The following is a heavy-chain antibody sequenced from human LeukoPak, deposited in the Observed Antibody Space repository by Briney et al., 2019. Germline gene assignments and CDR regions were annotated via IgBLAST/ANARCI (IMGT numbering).Heavy chain of an antibody. J-gene: IGHJ4*02. CDR1: GGSISRSSYY. D-gene: IGHD6-19*01. CDR2: IYYSGST. CDR3: ARHVEYSSGWPDY. Sequence: SETLSLTCTVSGGSISRSSYYWGWIRQPPGKGLEWIGNIYYSGSTYYNPSLESRVTISVDTSKNQSSLKLSSVTAADTAVYYCARHVEYSSGWPDYWGQGTLVTVSS. V-gene: IGHV4-39*01.